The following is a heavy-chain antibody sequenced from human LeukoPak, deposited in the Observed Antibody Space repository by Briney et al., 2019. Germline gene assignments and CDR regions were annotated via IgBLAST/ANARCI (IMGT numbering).Heavy chain of an antibody. J-gene: IGHJ4*02. CDR3: ARVSQLASFDY. Sequence: SETLSLTCTVSGGSISSYYWGWIRQPPGKGLEWIGSIYYSGSTYYNPSLKSRVTISVDTSKNQFSLKLSSVTAADTAVYYCARVSQLASFDYWGQGTLVTVSS. CDR2: IYYSGST. CDR1: GGSISSYY. D-gene: IGHD6-13*01. V-gene: IGHV4-39*07.